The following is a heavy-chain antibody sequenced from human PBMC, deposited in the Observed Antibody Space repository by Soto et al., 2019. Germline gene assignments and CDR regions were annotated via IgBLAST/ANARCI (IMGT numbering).Heavy chain of an antibody. D-gene: IGHD2-2*01. CDR3: VRRFCSGTSCRFNWFDP. J-gene: IGHJ5*02. CDR2: VNPDDSTT. Sequence: GESLKISCEGSGYSFANYWIGWVRQMPGKGLEWMGIVNPDDSTTTYSQSFQGQVIISADKSVRSAYLQWSSLKDSDTATYYCVRRFCSGTSCRFNWFDPWGQGTLVTVSS. CDR1: GYSFANYW. V-gene: IGHV5-51*01.